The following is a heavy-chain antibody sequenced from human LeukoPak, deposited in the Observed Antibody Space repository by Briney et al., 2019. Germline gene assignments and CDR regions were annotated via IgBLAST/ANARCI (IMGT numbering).Heavy chain of an antibody. V-gene: IGHV3-7*01. CDR1: GFSLSGYW. D-gene: IGHD5-12*01. CDR3: ARGGYSFDY. J-gene: IGHJ4*02. Sequence: GGSLRLSCAAYGFSLSGYWMSWVRQAPGKGLEWVARLHADGNEKYFVHSVEGRFTVSRDNAKNSLYLQMNSLRVGDTAVYYCARGGYSFDYLGQGTLVTVSS. CDR2: LHADGNEK.